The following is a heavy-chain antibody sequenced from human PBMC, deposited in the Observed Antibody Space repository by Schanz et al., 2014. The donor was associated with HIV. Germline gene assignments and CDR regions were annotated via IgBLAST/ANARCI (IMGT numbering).Heavy chain of an antibody. CDR2: ISSSGSST. CDR3: ARGSGPYYYYYGMDV. D-gene: IGHD2-15*01. V-gene: IGHV3-23*01. Sequence: EVRLLESGGGLVQRGGSLRLSCAASGFTFSNYAMSWVRQAPGKGLEWVSGISSSGSSTYYADSVKGRLTISRDNSKNTLYLQMNSLRAEDTAVYYCARGSGPYYYYYGMDVWGQGTTVTVSS. CDR1: GFTFSNYA. J-gene: IGHJ6*02.